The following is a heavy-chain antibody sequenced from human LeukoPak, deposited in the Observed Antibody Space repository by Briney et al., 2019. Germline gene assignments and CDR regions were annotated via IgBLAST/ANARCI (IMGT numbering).Heavy chain of an antibody. V-gene: IGHV4-59*01. CDR3: ARDSPYCSGGSCYWH. D-gene: IGHD2-15*01. Sequence: SETLSLTCTVSGGSISSYYWSWIRQPPGKGLEWIGFFYYSGSTNYNPSLKSRVTISVDTSKNQFSLKLSSVTAADTAVYYCARDSPYCSGGSCYWHWGQGTLVTVSS. J-gene: IGHJ4*02. CDR2: FYYSGST. CDR1: GGSISSYY.